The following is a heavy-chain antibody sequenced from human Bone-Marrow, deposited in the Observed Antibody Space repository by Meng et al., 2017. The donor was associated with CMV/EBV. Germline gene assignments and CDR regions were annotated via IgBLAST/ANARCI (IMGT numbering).Heavy chain of an antibody. J-gene: IGHJ4*02. Sequence: SVKVSCKASGGTFSSYTISWVRQAPGQGLEWMGRIIPILGIANYAQKFQGRVTITADKATSTAYMELSSLRSEDTAVDYCACRDGSGSHIDYWGQGTLVTVSS. V-gene: IGHV1-69*02. D-gene: IGHD3-10*01. CDR3: ACRDGSGSHIDY. CDR2: IIPILGIA. CDR1: GGTFSSYT.